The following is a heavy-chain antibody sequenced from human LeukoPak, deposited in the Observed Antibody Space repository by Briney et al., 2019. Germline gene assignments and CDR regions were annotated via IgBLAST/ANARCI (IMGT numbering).Heavy chain of an antibody. CDR1: GASISNHY. D-gene: IGHD3-10*01. V-gene: IGHV4-59*11. J-gene: IGHJ4*02. Sequence: PSETLSLTCTVSGASISNHYWSWIRQPPGKGLERIAHSYYRGSTNYNPSLKSRVTISVDTSKTQFSLRLNSVTAADTAVYYCARLKTAHDSSGSYYFDYWGQGILVTVSS. CDR3: ARLKTAHDSSGSYYFDY. CDR2: SYYRGST.